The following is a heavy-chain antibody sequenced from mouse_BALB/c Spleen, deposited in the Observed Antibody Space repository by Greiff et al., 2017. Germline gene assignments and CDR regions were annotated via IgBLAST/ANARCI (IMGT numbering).Heavy chain of an antibody. CDR1: GYTFTEYF. D-gene: IGHD2-4*01. Sequence: VKLMESGAGLVKPGASVKLSCKASGYTFTEYFIHWVKQRPGQGLEWIGWFYPGSGSIKYNEKFKDKATLTADKSSSTVYMELSRLTSDDSAVYVCAIHEDDYGGFAYWGQGTLVTVSA. V-gene: IGHV1-62-2*01. CDR2: FYPGSGSI. J-gene: IGHJ3*01. CDR3: AIHEDDYGGFAY.